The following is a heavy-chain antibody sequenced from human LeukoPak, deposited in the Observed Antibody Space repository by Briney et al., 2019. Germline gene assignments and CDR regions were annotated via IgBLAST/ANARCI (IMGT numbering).Heavy chain of an antibody. Sequence: GGSLRLSCAASGFTFSSFWMHWVRHAPGKGLVWVSRINTDGSSTTYADSVRGRFTISRDNAKNTLYLQMNSLRAEDTAVYYCARDQRYCSSSSCPWEPFDYWGQGTLVTVSS. J-gene: IGHJ4*02. V-gene: IGHV3-74*01. CDR1: GFTFSSFW. D-gene: IGHD2-2*01. CDR3: ARDQRYCSSSSCPWEPFDY. CDR2: INTDGSST.